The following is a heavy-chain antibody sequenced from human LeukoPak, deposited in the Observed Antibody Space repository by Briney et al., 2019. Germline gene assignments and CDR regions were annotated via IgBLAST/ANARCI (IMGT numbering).Heavy chain of an antibody. Sequence: PSETLSLTCAVYGGSFSGYYWSWIRQPPGKGLEWIGEINHSGSTSYNPSLKSRVTISVDTSKNQFSLKVNSVTAADTVVYYCASCQTTKYYYDGMDVWGQGTTVTVSS. D-gene: IGHD1-14*01. CDR2: INHSGST. CDR1: GGSFSGYY. V-gene: IGHV4-34*01. J-gene: IGHJ6*02. CDR3: ASCQTTKYYYDGMDV.